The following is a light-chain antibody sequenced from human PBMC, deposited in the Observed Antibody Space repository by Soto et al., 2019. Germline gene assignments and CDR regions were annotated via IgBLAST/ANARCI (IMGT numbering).Light chain of an antibody. CDR2: KAS. CDR3: QQYHIYSGT. V-gene: IGKV1-5*03. Sequence: DIQMTQSPSTLSASVGDRVTMTFRASQTIDSWLAWYQQRPGKPPNLLIYKASTLASGVPSRFSGSGSGTEFTLTINSLQPDDFATYYCQQYHIYSGTFGQGTKVDIK. CDR1: QTIDSW. J-gene: IGKJ1*01.